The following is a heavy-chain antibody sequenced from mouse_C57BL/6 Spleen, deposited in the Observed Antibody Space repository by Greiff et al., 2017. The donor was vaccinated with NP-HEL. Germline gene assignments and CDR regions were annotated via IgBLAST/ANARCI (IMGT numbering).Heavy chain of an antibody. V-gene: IGHV1-82*01. CDR3: ARGGADYVMDY. Sequence: QVQLQQSGPELVKPGASVKISCKASGYAFSSSWMNWVKQRPGKGLEWIGRIYPGDGDTNYNGKFKGKATLTADKSSSTAYMQLSSLTSEDSAVYFCARGGADYVMDYWGQGTSVTVSS. CDR2: IYPGDGDT. J-gene: IGHJ4*01. CDR1: GYAFSSSW.